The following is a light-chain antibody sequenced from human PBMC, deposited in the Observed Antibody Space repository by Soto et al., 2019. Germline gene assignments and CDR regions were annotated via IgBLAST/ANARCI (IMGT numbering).Light chain of an antibody. V-gene: IGKV4-1*01. Sequence: DIVMTQSPDSLAVSLGERATINCKSSRSVLHSSNNQNYLAWYQQKPRQSPKLLIYWASTRESGVPDRFSGSGSGTYFTLTINDLQAEDVAVYYCQQYYSAPYTFGQGSQVEIK. CDR2: WAS. CDR1: RSVLHSSNNQNY. J-gene: IGKJ2*01. CDR3: QQYYSAPYT.